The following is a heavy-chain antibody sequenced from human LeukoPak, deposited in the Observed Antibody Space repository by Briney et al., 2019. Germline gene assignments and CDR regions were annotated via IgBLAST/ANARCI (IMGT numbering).Heavy chain of an antibody. D-gene: IGHD6-13*01. CDR1: GYTFTSYY. J-gene: IGHJ4*02. Sequence: ASVKVSCKASGYTFTSYYMHWVRQAPGQGLEWMRIINPSGGSTSYAQKFQGRVTMTRDMSTSTVYMELSSLRSEDTAVYYCARGLAAAGTFEYYFDYWGQGTLVTVSS. CDR2: INPSGGST. V-gene: IGHV1-46*01. CDR3: ARGLAAAGTFEYYFDY.